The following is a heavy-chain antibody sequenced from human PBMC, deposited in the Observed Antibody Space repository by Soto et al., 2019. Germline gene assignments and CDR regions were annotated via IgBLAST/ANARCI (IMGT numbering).Heavy chain of an antibody. Sequence: QVQLVQSGPEVKKPGASVKVSCKTSGYTFTSYGISWVRQAPGQGLEWMGWITTDKGKTTYAQKFQGRGTMTTDTSTSTAYMELRSLRSDDTAVYYCATRSPAFDYWGQGILVTVSS. CDR3: ATRSPAFDY. J-gene: IGHJ4*02. CDR1: GYTFTSYG. V-gene: IGHV1-18*01. CDR2: ITTDKGKT.